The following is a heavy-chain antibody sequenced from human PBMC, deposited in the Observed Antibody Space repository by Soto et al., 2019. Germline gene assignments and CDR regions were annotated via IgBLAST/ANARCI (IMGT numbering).Heavy chain of an antibody. CDR3: ARSHGLQFSEYFNH. Sequence: SVKVSCKASGGTFSSYAISWVRQAPGQGLEWMGGIIPIFGTANYAQKFQGRVTITADESTSTAYMELSSLRSEDTAVYYCARSHGLQFSEYFNHWGQGTLVTVS. CDR1: GGTFSSYA. CDR2: IIPIFGTA. V-gene: IGHV1-69*13. J-gene: IGHJ1*01. D-gene: IGHD5-12*01.